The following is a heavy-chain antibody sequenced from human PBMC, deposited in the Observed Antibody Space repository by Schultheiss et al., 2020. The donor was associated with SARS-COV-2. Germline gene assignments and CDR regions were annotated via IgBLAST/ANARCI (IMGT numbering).Heavy chain of an antibody. D-gene: IGHD3-16*01. J-gene: IGHJ4*02. CDR3: ARGIRGEAGVLDY. V-gene: IGHV3-48*03. CDR1: GFTFSSYE. CDR2: ISSSGSTI. Sequence: GGSLRLSCAASGFTFSSYEMNWVRQAPGKGLEWVSYISSSGSTIYYADSVKGRFTISRDNAENTLYLQMNSLRAEDTAVYYCARGIRGEAGVLDYWGQGTLVTVSS.